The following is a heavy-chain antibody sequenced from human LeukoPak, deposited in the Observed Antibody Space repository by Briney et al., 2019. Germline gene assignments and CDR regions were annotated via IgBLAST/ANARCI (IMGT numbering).Heavy chain of an antibody. CDR1: GGSISSYY. J-gene: IGHJ4*02. CDR2: IYYNGSI. Sequence: PSETLSLTCIVSGGSISSYYWTWIRQPPGKGLEWIGYIYYNGSINYNPSLKSRVTISVDTSKNQFSLKLNSVTAADTAVYYCARQSRGIAVAGLDYWGQGILVTVSS. D-gene: IGHD6-19*01. V-gene: IGHV4-59*08. CDR3: ARQSRGIAVAGLDY.